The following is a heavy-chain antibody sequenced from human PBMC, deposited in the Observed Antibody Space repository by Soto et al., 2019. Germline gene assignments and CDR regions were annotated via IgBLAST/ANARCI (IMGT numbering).Heavy chain of an antibody. CDR2: IIPIFGTA. J-gene: IGHJ3*02. CDR1: GVTFSSYA. D-gene: IGHD3-22*01. CDR3: ASPTVKYYYDSSGYFGLFDI. V-gene: IGHV1-69*13. Sequence: SVKVSCKASGVTFSSYAISWVRQAPGQGLEWMGGIIPIFGTANYAQKFQGRVTITADESTSTAYMELSSLRSEDTAVYYCASPTVKYYYDSSGYFGLFDIWGQGTMVTVSS.